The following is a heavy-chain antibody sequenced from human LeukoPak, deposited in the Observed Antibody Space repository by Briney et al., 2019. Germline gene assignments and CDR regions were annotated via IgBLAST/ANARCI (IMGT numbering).Heavy chain of an antibody. CDR1: GGSISSYY. CDR3: ARHGYCSSTSCYGNYYYYMDV. V-gene: IGHV4-59*08. Sequence: ASETLSLTCTVSGGSISSYYWSWIRQPPGKGLEWIGYICYSGSTNYNPSLKSRVTISVDTSKNQFSLKLSSVTAADTAVYYCARHGYCSSTSCYGNYYYYMDVWGKGTTVTVFS. J-gene: IGHJ6*03. D-gene: IGHD2-2*03. CDR2: ICYSGST.